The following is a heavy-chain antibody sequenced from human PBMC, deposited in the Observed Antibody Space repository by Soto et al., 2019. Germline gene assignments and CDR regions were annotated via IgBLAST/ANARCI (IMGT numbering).Heavy chain of an antibody. CDR1: GGTFGNYA. V-gene: IGHV1-69*01. CDR2: ITPSLGKS. J-gene: IGHJ4*02. Sequence: QLQLVQSGSEVRKPGSSVKVSCKASGGTFGNYAISWVRQAPGQGLEGLGGITPSLGKSEFAQEFRARVPMSADESTGSAYMELSGLRSEDTAVYYCARAITVVTGGDYFDFWGQGTLVTVSS. D-gene: IGHD2-15*01. CDR3: ARAITVVTGGDYFDF.